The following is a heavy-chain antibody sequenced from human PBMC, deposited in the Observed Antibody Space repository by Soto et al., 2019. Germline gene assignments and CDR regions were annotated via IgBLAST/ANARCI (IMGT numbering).Heavy chain of an antibody. J-gene: IGHJ4*02. CDR2: IYPGDSDT. V-gene: IGHV5-51*01. CDR3: ARQKWVTRNITMVRGVIISREALFAY. Sequence: PGESLKISCKGSGFSFTTYWIAWVRQMPGKGLEWMGIIYPGDSDTRYSPSFQGQVTISADKSISTAYLQWSSLKASDTAMYYCARQKWVTRNITMVRGVIISREALFAYWGQGTLVTVSS. D-gene: IGHD3-10*01. CDR1: GFSFTTYW.